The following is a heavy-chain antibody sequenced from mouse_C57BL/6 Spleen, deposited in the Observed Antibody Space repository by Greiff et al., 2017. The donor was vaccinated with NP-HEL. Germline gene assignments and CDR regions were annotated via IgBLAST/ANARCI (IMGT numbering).Heavy chain of an antibody. CDR1: GYTFTDYE. V-gene: IGHV1-15*01. J-gene: IGHJ3*01. CDR3: TSLYGNDYVFAY. CDR2: IDPETGGT. Sequence: VQLQQSGAELVRPGASVTLSCKASGYTFTDYEMHWVKQTPVHGLEWIGAIDPETGGTAYNQKFKGKAILTADKSSSTAYMELRSRTSEDSAVYYCTSLYGNDYVFAYWGQGTLVTVSA. D-gene: IGHD2-2*01.